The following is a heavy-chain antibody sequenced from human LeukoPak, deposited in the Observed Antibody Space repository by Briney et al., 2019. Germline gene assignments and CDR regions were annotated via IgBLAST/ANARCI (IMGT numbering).Heavy chain of an antibody. V-gene: IGHV4-30-4*01. Sequence: SETLSLTCTVSGGSISSGDYYWSWIRQPPGKGLEWIGYIYYSGSTYYNPSLKSRVTISVDTSKNQFSLKLSSVTAADTAVYYCARSSGYDYYYGMDVWGQGTTVTVSS. J-gene: IGHJ6*02. D-gene: IGHD3-22*01. CDR3: ARSSGYDYYYGMDV. CDR2: IYYSGST. CDR1: GGSISSGDYY.